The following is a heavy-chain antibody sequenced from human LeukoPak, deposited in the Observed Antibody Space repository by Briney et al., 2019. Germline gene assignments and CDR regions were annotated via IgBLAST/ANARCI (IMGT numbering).Heavy chain of an antibody. J-gene: IGHJ5*02. D-gene: IGHD3-9*01. Sequence: PSETLSLTCAVYGGSFSGYYWSWIRQPPGKGLEWIGEINHSGSTNYNPSLKSRVTISVDASKNQFSLQLNSVTPEDTAVYYCARNAYDILNWFDPWGQGTLVTVSS. V-gene: IGHV4-34*01. CDR3: ARNAYDILNWFDP. CDR2: INHSGST. CDR1: GGSFSGYY.